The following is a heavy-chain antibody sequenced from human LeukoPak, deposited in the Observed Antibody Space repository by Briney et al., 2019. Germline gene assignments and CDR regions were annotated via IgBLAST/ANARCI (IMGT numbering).Heavy chain of an antibody. CDR2: ITGSGGST. Sequence: SGGSLRLSCAASGFTFSSYAMSWVRQAPGKGLEWVSGITGSGGSTYYADSVKGRFTISRDNSKNTLYLQMNSLRAEDTAVYYCARGRWLRDSSGYYYPYWGQGTLVTVSS. D-gene: IGHD3-22*01. CDR1: GFTFSSYA. V-gene: IGHV3-23*01. J-gene: IGHJ4*02. CDR3: ARGRWLRDSSGYYYPY.